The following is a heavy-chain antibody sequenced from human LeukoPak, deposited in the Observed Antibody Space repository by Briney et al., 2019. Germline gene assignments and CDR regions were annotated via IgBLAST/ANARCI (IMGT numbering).Heavy chain of an antibody. CDR3: AKGSGYGLYYFDY. D-gene: IGHD5-12*01. Sequence: GGSLRLSCAASGFTFSSYGMHWVRQAPGKGLEWVAVIWYGGSNKYYADSVKGRFTISRDNSKNTLYLQMNSLRAEDTAVYYCAKGSGYGLYYFDYWGQGTLVTVSS. CDR2: IWYGGSNK. V-gene: IGHV3-30*02. CDR1: GFTFSSYG. J-gene: IGHJ4*02.